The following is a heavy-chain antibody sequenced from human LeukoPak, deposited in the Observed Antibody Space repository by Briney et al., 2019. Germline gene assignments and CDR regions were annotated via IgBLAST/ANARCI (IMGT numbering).Heavy chain of an antibody. CDR2: IWYDGSNK. J-gene: IGHJ6*03. CDR3: AKDTGRGYYHMDV. D-gene: IGHD4-17*01. Sequence: PGRSLRLSCAASGFTFSSYGMHWVRQAPGKGLEWVAVIWYDGSNKYYADSVKGRFTISRDNSKNTLYLQMNSLRAEDTAVYYCAKDTGRGYYHMDVWGKGTTVTVSS. CDR1: GFTFSSYG. V-gene: IGHV3-33*06.